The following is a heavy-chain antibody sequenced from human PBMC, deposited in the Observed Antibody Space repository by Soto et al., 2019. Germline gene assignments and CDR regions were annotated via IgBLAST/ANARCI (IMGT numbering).Heavy chain of an antibody. V-gene: IGHV3-30-3*01. J-gene: IGHJ4*02. CDR3: GRCTSTSCHLGSDY. Sequence: QVLLVDSGGGVVQPGRSRRLSCAASGFTFISDAMNWVRQAPGKGLEWVALISHDGINKYYADSVRGRFTISRDSSTNTLYMQMNSLRAADTAVYYCGRCTSTSCHLGSDYLGQGTLVNGSS. D-gene: IGHD2-2*01. CDR2: ISHDGINK. CDR1: GFTFISDA.